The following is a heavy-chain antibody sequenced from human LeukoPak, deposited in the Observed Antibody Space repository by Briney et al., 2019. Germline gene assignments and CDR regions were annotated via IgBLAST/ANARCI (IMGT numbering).Heavy chain of an antibody. Sequence: SETLSLTCTVSGGSISSYYWSWIRQPPGKGLEWIAYIYYSGSTNYNPSLKSRVTISVDTSKNQFSLKLSSVTAADTAVYYCARSGESYYYYYMDVWGKGTTVTVSS. J-gene: IGHJ6*03. V-gene: IGHV4-59*01. D-gene: IGHD3-10*01. CDR3: ARSGESYYYYYMDV. CDR1: GGSISSYY. CDR2: IYYSGST.